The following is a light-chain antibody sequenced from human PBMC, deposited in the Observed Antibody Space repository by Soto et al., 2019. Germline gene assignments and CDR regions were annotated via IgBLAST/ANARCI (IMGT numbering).Light chain of an antibody. CDR3: HRYDSIPYA. V-gene: IGKV1-33*01. Sequence: DIQMTQSPSSLSASVGDRVTITCQASQDISHYLNWDQQKPGKPPKLLIYDASNLETGVPSRFSGSGSETYFTFTISNLQPEDVATYYCHRYDSIPYAFGQGTKLEIK. CDR1: QDISHY. CDR2: DAS. J-gene: IGKJ2*01.